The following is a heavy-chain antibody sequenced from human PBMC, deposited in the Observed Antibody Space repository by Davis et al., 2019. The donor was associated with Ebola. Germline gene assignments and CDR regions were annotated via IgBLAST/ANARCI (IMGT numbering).Heavy chain of an antibody. D-gene: IGHD1-26*01. CDR3: AREYATNGAFDI. CDR1: GGSFSGYY. CDR2: INHSGST. V-gene: IGHV4-34*01. J-gene: IGHJ3*02. Sequence: PSETLSLTCAVYGGSFSGYYWSWIRQPPGKGLEWIGEINHSGSTNYNPSLKSRVTISVDTSKNQFSLKLSSVTAADTAVYYCAREYATNGAFDIWGQGTMVTVSS.